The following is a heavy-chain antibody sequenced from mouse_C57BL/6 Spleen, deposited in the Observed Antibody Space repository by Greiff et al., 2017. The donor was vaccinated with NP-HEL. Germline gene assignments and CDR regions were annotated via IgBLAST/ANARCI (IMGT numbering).Heavy chain of an antibody. V-gene: IGHV5-4*03. J-gene: IGHJ2*01. CDR1: GFTFSSYA. Sequence: EVMLVESGGGLVKPGGSLKLSCAASGFTFSSYAMSWVRQTPEKRLEWVATISDGGSYTYYPDNVKGRFTISRDNAKNNLYLQMSHLKSEDTAMYYCASPGNLGYWGQGTTLTVSS. CDR3: ASPGNLGY. D-gene: IGHD2-1*01. CDR2: ISDGGSYT.